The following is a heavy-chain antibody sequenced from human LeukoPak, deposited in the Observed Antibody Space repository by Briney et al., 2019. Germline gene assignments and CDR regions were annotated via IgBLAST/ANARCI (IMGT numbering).Heavy chain of an antibody. CDR2: ITSTSRNI. Sequence: GGSLRLSCTTFGFTFSDYYMSWIRQAPGKGLEWVSYITSTSRNINYAESVKGRFIISRDNTKNSLYLQMSGLRAEDTATYYCARGREYNRPNYYDEIGFFEYWGQGALVTVSS. D-gene: IGHD3-22*01. CDR3: ARGREYNRPNYYDEIGFFEY. J-gene: IGHJ4*02. V-gene: IGHV3-11*05. CDR1: GFTFSDYY.